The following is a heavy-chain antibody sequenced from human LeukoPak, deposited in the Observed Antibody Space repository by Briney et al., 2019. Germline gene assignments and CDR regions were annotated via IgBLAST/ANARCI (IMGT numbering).Heavy chain of an antibody. CDR2: MNTNTGNT. D-gene: IGHD5/OR15-5a*01. V-gene: IGHV1-8*01. CDR1: GYTFTRSD. Sequence: ASVRVSCKASGYTFTRSDVHWVRQPTGQGLEWMGWMNTNTGNTGYAQKFQGRVSMTRNTSISTSYMELSSLRSEDTALYYCAREVDVYGFMDYWGQGTLVTVSS. J-gene: IGHJ4*02. CDR3: AREVDVYGFMDY.